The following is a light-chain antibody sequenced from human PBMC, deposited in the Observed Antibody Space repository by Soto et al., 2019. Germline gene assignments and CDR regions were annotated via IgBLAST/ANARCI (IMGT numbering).Light chain of an antibody. Sequence: QSALTQPRSVSGSPGQSVTISCTGTSSDVGGYNYVSWHQQHPGKAPKLMIYDVSKRPSGVPDRFSGSKSGNTASLTISGLQAEDEADYYCCSYAGSYTFLTVGDAVFGGGTQLTVL. CDR3: CSYAGSYTFLTVGDAV. CDR1: SSDVGGYNY. V-gene: IGLV2-11*01. CDR2: DVS. J-gene: IGLJ7*01.